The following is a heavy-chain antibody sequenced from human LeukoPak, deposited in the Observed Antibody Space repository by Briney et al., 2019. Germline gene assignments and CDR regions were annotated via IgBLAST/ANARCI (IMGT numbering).Heavy chain of an antibody. Sequence: PGGSLRLSCAASGFTFSSYAMSWVRQAPGKGLEWVSEISGSGGFTYYADSVKGRFTISRDNSKNTLYLQMNSLRAEDTAVYYCATRGGAYSSSWNPGPLFDYWGQGTLVTVSS. CDR1: GFTFSSYA. D-gene: IGHD6-13*01. J-gene: IGHJ4*02. CDR3: ATRGGAYSSSWNPGPLFDY. V-gene: IGHV3-23*01. CDR2: ISGSGGFT.